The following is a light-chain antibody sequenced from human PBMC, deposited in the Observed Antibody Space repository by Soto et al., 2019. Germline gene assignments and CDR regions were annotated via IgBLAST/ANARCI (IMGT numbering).Light chain of an antibody. J-gene: IGLJ2*01. CDR2: EVS. CDR1: SSDVGGYNY. CDR3: SSFAGGNNLL. V-gene: IGLV2-8*01. Sequence: QSALTQPPSASGSPGQSVTISCTGTSSDVGGYNYISWYQQHPGKAPKLMIYEVSKRPSGVPDPFSGSKSGNTASLTVSGLQAEDEADYYCSSFAGGNNLLFGGGTQLTVL.